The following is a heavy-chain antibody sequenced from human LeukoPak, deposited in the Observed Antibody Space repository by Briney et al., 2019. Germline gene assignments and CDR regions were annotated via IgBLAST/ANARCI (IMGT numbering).Heavy chain of an antibody. CDR2: IYPEDSDT. Sequence: GESLKTPCKAPGYSFTTYWIGWVRQMPGKGLEWMGIIYPEDSDTRYSPSFQGQVPISADKYIHTAYLQWNTLEASDSAMYYCARQGRPGSGTYSSLAHWGQGTLVTVSS. D-gene: IGHD1-26*01. CDR1: GYSFTTYW. CDR3: ARQGRPGSGTYSSLAH. J-gene: IGHJ4*02. V-gene: IGHV5-51*01.